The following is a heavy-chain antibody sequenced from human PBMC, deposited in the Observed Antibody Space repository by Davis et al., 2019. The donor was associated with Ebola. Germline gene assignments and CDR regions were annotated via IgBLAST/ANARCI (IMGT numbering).Heavy chain of an antibody. Sequence: GESLKISCAASGFTFSSYAMTWVRQAPGKGLEWVSTISGSGDNTYYADSVKGLFTISRDNSKNTLYLQMDSLRAEDTAIYYCAKEELKVFDYWGQGTLVTVSS. CDR2: ISGSGDNT. CDR1: GFTFSSYA. V-gene: IGHV3-23*01. D-gene: IGHD3-10*01. J-gene: IGHJ4*02. CDR3: AKEELKVFDY.